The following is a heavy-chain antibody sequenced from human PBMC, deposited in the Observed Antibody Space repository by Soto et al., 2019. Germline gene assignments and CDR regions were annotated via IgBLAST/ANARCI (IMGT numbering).Heavy chain of an antibody. Sequence: TLSLTCTVSGGSISSYYWSWIRQPPGKGLEWIGYIYYSGSTNYNPSLKSRVTISVDTSKNQFSLKLSSVTAADTAVYYCARVGYDFWSGYFSGGRGGYYYYMVVWCKGTTVTVSS. J-gene: IGHJ6*03. CDR2: IYYSGST. D-gene: IGHD3-3*01. CDR1: GGSISSYY. V-gene: IGHV4-59*01. CDR3: ARVGYDFWSGYFSGGRGGYYYYMVV.